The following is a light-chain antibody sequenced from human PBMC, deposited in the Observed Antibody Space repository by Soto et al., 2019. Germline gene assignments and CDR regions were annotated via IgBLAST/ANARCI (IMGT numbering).Light chain of an antibody. V-gene: IGLV3-21*04. CDR3: QVWDITTDHYV. CDR2: YDS. CDR1: NIGSKR. Sequence: SYELTQPPSVSVAPEKTARLTCGGDNIGSKRVHWYRQKPGQTPVLVIYYDSDRPSGIPERFSGSNSGNTATLTINRVEAGDEADYYCQVWDITTDHYVFGTGTKVTVL. J-gene: IGLJ1*01.